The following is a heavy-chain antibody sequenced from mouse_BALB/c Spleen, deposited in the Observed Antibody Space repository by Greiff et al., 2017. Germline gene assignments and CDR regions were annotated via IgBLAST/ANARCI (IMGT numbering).Heavy chain of an antibody. CDR1: GFNIKDTY. CDR2: IDPANGNT. D-gene: IGHD1-1*01. V-gene: IGHV14-3*02. CDR3: ASHYYGMSRGNY. J-gene: IGHJ2*01. Sequence: VQLQQSGAELVKPGASVKLSCTASGFNIKDTYMHWVKQRPEQGLEWIGRIDPANGNTKYDPKFQGKATITADTSSNTAYLQLSSLTSEDTAVYYCASHYYGMSRGNYWGQGTTLTVSS.